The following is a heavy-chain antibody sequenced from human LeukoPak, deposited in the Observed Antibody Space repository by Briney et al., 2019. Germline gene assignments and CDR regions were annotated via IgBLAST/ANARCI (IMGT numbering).Heavy chain of an antibody. V-gene: IGHV3-7*05. CDR1: GFTFSDYW. J-gene: IGHJ4*02. CDR3: ARVRGDYYSDY. D-gene: IGHD3-16*01. Sequence: GGSLRLSCAASGFTFSDYWMTWVRQAPGKGLEWVGNIKQDGSGKYYADSVKGRFTISRDNARNSLYLQMNSLRAEDTALYYCARVRGDYYSDYWGQGTLVTVSS. CDR2: IKQDGSGK.